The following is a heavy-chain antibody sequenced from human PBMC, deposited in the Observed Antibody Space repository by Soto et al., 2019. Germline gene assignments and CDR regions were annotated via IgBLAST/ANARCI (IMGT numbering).Heavy chain of an antibody. J-gene: IGHJ3*02. CDR2: ISGGSGIT. Sequence: EVQLLESGGGLVQPGGSLRLSCAASGFTFSTYAMNWVRQAPGKGLEWVSTISGGSGITDYADSVKGRFTISRDNSKSTLSLQMNSLRADDTAVYYCATGRFSAPDIWGQGTMVTVSS. D-gene: IGHD1-1*01. CDR3: ATGRFSAPDI. V-gene: IGHV3-23*01. CDR1: GFTFSTYA.